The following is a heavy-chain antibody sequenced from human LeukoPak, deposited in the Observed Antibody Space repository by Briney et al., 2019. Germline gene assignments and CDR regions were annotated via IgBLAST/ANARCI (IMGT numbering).Heavy chain of an antibody. J-gene: IGHJ4*02. CDR2: IKQDGSEK. D-gene: IGHD3-22*01. Sequence: GGSLRLSCAASGFTFSSYWMSWVRQAPGKGLEWVANIKQDGSEKYYVDSVKGRFTISRDNAKNSLYLQMNSLRAEDTAVYYCARGVGYYYDSSGYYQTFDYWGKGTLVTVST. CDR1: GFTFSSYW. V-gene: IGHV3-7*01. CDR3: ARGVGYYYDSSGYYQTFDY.